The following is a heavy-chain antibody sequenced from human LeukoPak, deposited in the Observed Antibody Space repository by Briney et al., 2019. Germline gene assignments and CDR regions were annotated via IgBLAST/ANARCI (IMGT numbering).Heavy chain of an antibody. CDR3: ARHLDFWSGYYIDY. CDR1: GSSISSGYY. V-gene: IGHV4-38-2*01. J-gene: IGHJ4*02. Sequence: KPSETLSLTCAVSGSSISSGYYWGWIRRPPGKGLEWIGSIYHSGSTYYNPSLKSRATISVDTSKNQFSLKLSSVTAADTAVYYCARHLDFWSGYYIDYWGQGTLVTVSS. CDR2: IYHSGST. D-gene: IGHD3-3*01.